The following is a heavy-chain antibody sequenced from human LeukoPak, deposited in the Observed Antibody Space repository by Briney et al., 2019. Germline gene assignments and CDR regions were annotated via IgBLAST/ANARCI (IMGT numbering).Heavy chain of an antibody. D-gene: IGHD3-22*01. Sequence: ASVKVSCKVSGYTLTEVSMHWVRQAPGKELEWMGGFDPEDGETIYAQKFQGRVTMTEDTSTDTAYMELSSLRSEDTAVYYCATDKPWKYYYDSSGYLYWGQGTLVTVSS. CDR1: GYTLTEVS. CDR3: ATDKPWKYYYDSSGYLY. V-gene: IGHV1-24*01. J-gene: IGHJ4*02. CDR2: FDPEDGET.